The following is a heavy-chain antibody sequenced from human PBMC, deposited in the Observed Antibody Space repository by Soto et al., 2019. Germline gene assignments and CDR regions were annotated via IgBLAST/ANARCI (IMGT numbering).Heavy chain of an antibody. CDR3: ARDKDRQQLGGNYYYILDV. V-gene: IGHV1-69*12. CDR1: GGTFSTSA. Sequence: QVQLMQSGAEVKKPGSSVKVSCKASGGTFSTSAISWVRQAPGEGLERVGGIMPVFATPDYAQKFQGRVTISADESTTIAYLELTSLTTDDTAVYYCARDKDRQQLGGNYYYILDVWGQGTAITVSS. D-gene: IGHD3-3*02. CDR2: IMPVFATP. J-gene: IGHJ6*02.